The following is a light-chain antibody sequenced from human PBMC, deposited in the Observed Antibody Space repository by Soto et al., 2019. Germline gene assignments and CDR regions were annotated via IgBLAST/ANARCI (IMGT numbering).Light chain of an antibody. CDR1: QTVSSNY. CDR3: QQYGSSVSYT. J-gene: IGKJ2*01. V-gene: IGKV3-20*01. CDR2: GAS. Sequence: VLAQSPGTLSLSPGERVTLSCRASQTVSSNYLAWYQQKPGQAPRLLIYGASSRATGIPDRFSGSGSGTDFTLTISRLEPEDFAVYYCQQYGSSVSYTFGRGPSWRSN.